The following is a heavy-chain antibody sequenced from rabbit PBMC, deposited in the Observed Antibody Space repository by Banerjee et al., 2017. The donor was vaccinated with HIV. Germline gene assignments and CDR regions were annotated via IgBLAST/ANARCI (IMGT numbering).Heavy chain of an antibody. CDR1: GFSFSSSYY. CDR2: IWTGSSGIT. V-gene: IGHV1S40*01. CDR3: ARGVYIDGYVNL. J-gene: IGHJ4*01. D-gene: IGHD6-1*01. Sequence: QSLEESGGGLVTPGASLTLTCTASGFSFSSSYYMCWVRQAPGKGLEWIACIWTGSSGITYYASWAKGRFTISKTSSTTVTLQMTGLTAADTAAYFCARGVYIDGYVNLWGPGTLVTVS.